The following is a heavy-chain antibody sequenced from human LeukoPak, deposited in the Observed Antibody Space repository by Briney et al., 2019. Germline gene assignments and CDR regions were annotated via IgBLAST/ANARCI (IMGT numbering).Heavy chain of an antibody. CDR1: GYTFTSYG. Sequence: AASVKVSCKASGYTFTSYGISWVRQAPGQGLEWVGWISAYNGNTNYAQKLQGRVTMTTDTSTSTAYMELRSLRSDDTAVYYCARDVGYYGSGSYWSINYYYYGMDVWGQGTTVTVS. V-gene: IGHV1-18*01. D-gene: IGHD3-10*01. J-gene: IGHJ6*02. CDR3: ARDVGYYGSGSYWSINYYYYGMDV. CDR2: ISAYNGNT.